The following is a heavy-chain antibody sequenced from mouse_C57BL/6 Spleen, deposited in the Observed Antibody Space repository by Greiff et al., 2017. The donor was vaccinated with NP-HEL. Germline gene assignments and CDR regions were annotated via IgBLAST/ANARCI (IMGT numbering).Heavy chain of an antibody. V-gene: IGHV5-16*01. CDR3: AREEGYYGNSWFAY. CDR1: GFTFSDYY. Sequence: EVKLVESEGGLVQPGSSMKLSCTASGFTFSDYYMAWVRQVPEKGLEWVANINYDGSSTYYLDSLKSRFIISRDNAKNILYLQMSSLKSEDTATYYCAREEGYYGNSWFAYWGQGTLVTVSA. J-gene: IGHJ3*01. D-gene: IGHD2-1*01. CDR2: INYDGSST.